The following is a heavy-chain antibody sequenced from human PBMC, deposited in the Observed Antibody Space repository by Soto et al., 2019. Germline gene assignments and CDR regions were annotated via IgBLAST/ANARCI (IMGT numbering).Heavy chain of an antibody. D-gene: IGHD1-7*01. Sequence: PSETLSLTCTVSGGSISSGGYYWSWIRQHPGKGLEWIGYIYYSGSTYYNPSLKSRVTISVDTSKNQFSLKLSSVTAADTAVYYCARTELRDAPFDYWGQGTLVTVSS. CDR1: GGSISSGGYY. J-gene: IGHJ4*02. CDR2: IYYSGST. V-gene: IGHV4-31*03. CDR3: ARTELRDAPFDY.